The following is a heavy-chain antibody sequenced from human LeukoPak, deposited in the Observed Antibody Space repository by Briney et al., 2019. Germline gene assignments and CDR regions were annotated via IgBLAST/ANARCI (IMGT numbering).Heavy chain of an antibody. CDR1: GYTFTSYD. V-gene: IGHV1-8*01. J-gene: IGHJ6*03. Sequence: ASVKVSCKASGYTFTSYDINWVRQATGQGLEWMGWMNPNSGNTGYAQKFQGRVTMTRNTSISTAYMELSSLRSEDTAVHYCARGRKGCSGGSCLFRSYYYMDVWGKGTTVTVSS. D-gene: IGHD2-15*01. CDR2: MNPNSGNT. CDR3: ARGRKGCSGGSCLFRSYYYMDV.